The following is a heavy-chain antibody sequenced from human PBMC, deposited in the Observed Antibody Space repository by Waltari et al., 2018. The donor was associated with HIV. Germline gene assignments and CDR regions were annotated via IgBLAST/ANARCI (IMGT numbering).Heavy chain of an antibody. CDR2: IYYSGST. CDR3: AGGADFGVVMIFDY. J-gene: IGHJ4*02. D-gene: IGHD3-3*01. CDR1: GGSISSSSYY. Sequence: QLQLQESGPGLVKPSETLSLTCTVSGGSISSSSYYWGWIRQPPGKGLEWIGSIYYSGSTYSNPSLKGRVTISVDTSKNQFSLKLSSVTAADTAVYYCAGGADFGVVMIFDYWGQGTLVTVSS. V-gene: IGHV4-39*07.